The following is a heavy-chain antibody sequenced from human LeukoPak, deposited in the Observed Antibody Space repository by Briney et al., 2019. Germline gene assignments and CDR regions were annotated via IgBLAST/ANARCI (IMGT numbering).Heavy chain of an antibody. J-gene: IGHJ3*02. V-gene: IGHV3-74*01. CDR1: GFTFSSYW. Sequence: GGSLRLSCAASGFTFSSYWMHWVRQAPGKGLVWVSRINSDGSSTSYADSVKGRFTISRDNAKNTLYLQMNSLRAEDTAVYYCASLENWNDFRRAFDIWGQGTMVTVSS. CDR3: ASLENWNDFRRAFDI. CDR2: INSDGSST. D-gene: IGHD1-1*01.